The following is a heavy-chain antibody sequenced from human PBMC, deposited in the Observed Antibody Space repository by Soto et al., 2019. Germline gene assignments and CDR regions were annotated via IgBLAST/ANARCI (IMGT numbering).Heavy chain of an antibody. CDR2: IYYSGSP. V-gene: IGHV4-39*01. J-gene: IGHJ5*02. Sequence: PSETLSLTCTVAGGSISSSSYYWGWIRQPTGKGLGWIETIYYSGSPYNTLYPKRRVTIAVDTTQNQFFLKLSAVTNADTAVYYCARHGTRITMTKDIGQLDHWGQGTL. CDR3: ARHGTRITMTKDIGQLDH. CDR1: GGSISSSSYY. D-gene: IGHD3-22*01.